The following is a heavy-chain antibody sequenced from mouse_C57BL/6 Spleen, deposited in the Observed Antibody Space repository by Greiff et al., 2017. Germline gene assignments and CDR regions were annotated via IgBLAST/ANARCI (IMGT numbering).Heavy chain of an antibody. V-gene: IGHV1-82*01. CDR2: IYPGDGDT. CDR1: GYAFSSSW. J-gene: IGHJ2*01. Sequence: VQLQQSGPELVKPGASVKISCKASGYAFSSSWMNWVKQRPGKGLEWIGRIYPGDGDTNYNGKFKGKATLTADKSSSTAYMQLSSLTSEDSAVYFCARWGGLGFFDYWGQGTTLTVSS. D-gene: IGHD2-4*01. CDR3: ARWGGLGFFDY.